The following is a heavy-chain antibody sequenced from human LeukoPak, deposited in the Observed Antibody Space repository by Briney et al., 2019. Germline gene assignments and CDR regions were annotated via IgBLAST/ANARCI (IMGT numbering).Heavy chain of an antibody. V-gene: IGHV4-59*01. J-gene: IGHJ6*03. CDR1: GEPISSYY. CDR3: ARAQGTYYDFWQGVPNYYMDV. Sequence: SETLSLTCLVSGEPISSYYWSWIRQAPGRGPEYIGNIYYNGNTNYNPSLKSRVTISVDTSKNQFSLKLSSVTAADTAVYYCARAQGTYYDFWQGVPNYYMDVWGKGTTVTVSS. D-gene: IGHD3-3*01. CDR2: IYYNGNT.